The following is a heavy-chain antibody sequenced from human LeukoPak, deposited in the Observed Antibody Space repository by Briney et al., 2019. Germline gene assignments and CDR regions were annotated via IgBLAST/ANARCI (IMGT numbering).Heavy chain of an antibody. D-gene: IGHD3-22*01. Sequence: PSETLSLTCTVSGGSISSSSYYWGWIRQPPGKELEWIGSIYYSGSTYYNPSLKSRVTISVDTSKNQFSLKLSSVTAADTAVYYCARDYYDSSGHNWFDPWGQGNLVTVSS. J-gene: IGHJ5*02. CDR3: ARDYYDSSGHNWFDP. V-gene: IGHV4-39*07. CDR1: GGSISSSSYY. CDR2: IYYSGST.